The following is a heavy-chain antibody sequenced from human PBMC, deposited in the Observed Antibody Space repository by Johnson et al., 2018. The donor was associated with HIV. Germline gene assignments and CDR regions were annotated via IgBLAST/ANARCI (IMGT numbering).Heavy chain of an antibody. CDR3: AKGMGWELTHAFDI. J-gene: IGHJ3*02. CDR2: ISYDGSNK. D-gene: IGHD1-26*01. V-gene: IGHV3-30*18. Sequence: QVQLVESGGGVVQPGKSLRLSCAASGFTFSSYGMHWVRQAPGKGLEWVAVISYDGSNKYYADSVKGRFTISRDNSKNTLYLQMNSLRAEDTALYYCAKGMGWELTHAFDIWGQGTMVTVSS. CDR1: GFTFSSYG.